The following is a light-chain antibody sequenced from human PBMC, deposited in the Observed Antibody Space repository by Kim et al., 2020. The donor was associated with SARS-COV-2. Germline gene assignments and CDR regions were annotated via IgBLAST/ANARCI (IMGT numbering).Light chain of an antibody. CDR3: QAWDSSTVV. CDR2: QDS. CDR1: ELGDKY. Sequence: VSPGQTASITCAGDELGDKYACWYQQKPGQSPVLVIYQDSKRRSGIPERFSGSNSGNTATLTISGTQAMDEADYYCQAWDSSTVVFGGGTQLTVL. J-gene: IGLJ2*01. V-gene: IGLV3-1*01.